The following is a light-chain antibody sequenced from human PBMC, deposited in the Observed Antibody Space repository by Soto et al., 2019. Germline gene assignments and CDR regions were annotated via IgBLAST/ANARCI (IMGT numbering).Light chain of an antibody. Sequence: DVVMTQSPLSLPVTLGQPASISCRSSQSLVYSDGNTYLNWFQQRPGHSPRRLIFQVSNRDSGVPERFSGSGSGTDFTLKISRVEAEDVGVYYCMQSTDWRPTFGGGTKVDIK. CDR3: MQSTDWRPT. V-gene: IGKV2-30*01. CDR1: QSLVYSDGNTY. J-gene: IGKJ4*01. CDR2: QVS.